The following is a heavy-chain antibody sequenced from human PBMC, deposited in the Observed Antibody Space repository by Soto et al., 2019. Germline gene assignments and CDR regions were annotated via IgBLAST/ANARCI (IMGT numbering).Heavy chain of an antibody. D-gene: IGHD1-7*01. J-gene: IGHJ6*02. CDR1: GGSFSGYY. CDR3: ARGRGITGTYYYYYYGMDV. CDR2: INHSGST. V-gene: IGHV4-34*01. Sequence: SETLSLTCAVYGGSFSGYYWSWIRQPPGKGLEWIGEINHSGSTNYNPSLKSRVTISVDTSKNQLSLKLSSVTAADTAVYYCARGRGITGTYYYYYYGMDVWGQGTTVTVSS.